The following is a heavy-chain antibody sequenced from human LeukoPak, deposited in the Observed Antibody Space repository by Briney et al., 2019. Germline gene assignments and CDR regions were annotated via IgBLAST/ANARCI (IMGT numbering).Heavy chain of an antibody. J-gene: IGHJ4*02. CDR3: AKEAYYDILTGYYIPSPYYFDY. D-gene: IGHD3-9*01. CDR1: GFTFSNYG. V-gene: IGHV3-30*18. Sequence: PERSLRLSCAASGFTFSNYGMHWVRQAPGKGLEWVAVISYDGSNKYYADSVKGRFTISRDNSKNTLYLQMNSLRAEDTAVYYCAKEAYYDILTGYYIPSPYYFDYWGQGTLVTVSS. CDR2: ISYDGSNK.